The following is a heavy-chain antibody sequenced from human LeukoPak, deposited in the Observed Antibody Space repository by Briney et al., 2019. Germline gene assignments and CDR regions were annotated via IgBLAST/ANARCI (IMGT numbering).Heavy chain of an antibody. D-gene: IGHD4-11*01. Sequence: GGSLRLSCAASGFTFDDYAMYWVRQAPGKGLEWVSGISWNSGSIGYADSVKGRFTISRDNAKNSLHLQMNSLRAEDMALYYCAKGLYSNLLGFDYCGQGTLVTVSS. J-gene: IGHJ4*02. CDR2: ISWNSGSI. CDR1: GFTFDDYA. CDR3: AKGLYSNLLGFDY. V-gene: IGHV3-9*03.